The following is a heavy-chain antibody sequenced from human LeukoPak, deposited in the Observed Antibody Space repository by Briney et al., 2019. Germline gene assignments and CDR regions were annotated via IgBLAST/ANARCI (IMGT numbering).Heavy chain of an antibody. J-gene: IGHJ6*02. CDR1: GFTFSNAW. V-gene: IGHV3-23*01. Sequence: GGSLRLSWAASGFTFSNAWMSWVRQAPGKGLEWVSAISGSGGSTYYADSVKGRFTISRDNSKNTLYLQMNSLVEDTAVYYCAKGLQRTPYYYYGMDVWGQGTTVTVSS. D-gene: IGHD2-2*01. CDR2: ISGSGGST. CDR3: AKGLQRTPYYYYGMDV.